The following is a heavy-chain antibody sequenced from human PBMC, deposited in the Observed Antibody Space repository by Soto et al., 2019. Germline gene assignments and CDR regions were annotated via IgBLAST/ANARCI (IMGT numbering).Heavy chain of an antibody. Sequence: PGGSLRLSCAASGFTFSSYGMHWVRQAPGKGLEWVAVIWYDGSNKYYADSVKGRFTISRDNSKNTLYLQMNSLRAEDTAVYYCARGYSSGWNDPFDIWGQGTMVTVSS. CDR2: IWYDGSNK. CDR1: GFTFSSYG. V-gene: IGHV3-33*01. J-gene: IGHJ3*02. CDR3: ARGYSSGWNDPFDI. D-gene: IGHD6-19*01.